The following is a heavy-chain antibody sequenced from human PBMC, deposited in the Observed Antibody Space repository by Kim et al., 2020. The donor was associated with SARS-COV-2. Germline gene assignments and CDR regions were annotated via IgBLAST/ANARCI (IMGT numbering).Heavy chain of an antibody. CDR1: GLDISSNY. Sequence: GGSLRLSCAASGLDISSNYMNWVRQAPGKGLEWVSTIFNGDNTYYADSVKGRFTISRDISKNALILQMNSLRADDTAVYYCARDPPIRPECWGQGTLVTVSS. CDR3: ARDPPIRPEC. J-gene: IGHJ4*02. V-gene: IGHV3-53*01. D-gene: IGHD3-3*01. CDR2: IFNGDNT.